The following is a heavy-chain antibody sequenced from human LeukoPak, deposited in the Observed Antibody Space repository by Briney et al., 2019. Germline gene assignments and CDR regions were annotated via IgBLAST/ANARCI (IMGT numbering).Heavy chain of an antibody. CDR1: GGSISSYY. D-gene: IGHD3-22*01. CDR3: AREKFYYGSSGYYPIDY. Sequence: SETLSLTCTVSGGSISSYYWSWIRQPAGKGLEWIGRIYTSGSTNYNPSLKSRVTMSVDTSKNQFSLKLSSVTAADTAVYYCAREKFYYGSSGYYPIDYWGQGTLVTVSS. J-gene: IGHJ4*02. CDR2: IYTSGST. V-gene: IGHV4-4*07.